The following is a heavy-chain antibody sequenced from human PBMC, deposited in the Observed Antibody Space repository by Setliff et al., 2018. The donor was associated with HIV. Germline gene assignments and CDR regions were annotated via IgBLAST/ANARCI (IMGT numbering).Heavy chain of an antibody. CDR2: MRYDGSNK. V-gene: IGHV3-30*02. J-gene: IGHJ4*02. CDR3: AKDRSYHDYIWGSSVLAY. Sequence: GGSLRLSCAASGSGFTFSSYSMNWVRQAPGKGLEWVAFMRYDGSNKDYADSVKGRFTISRDNSKNTLFLQMNSLRPEDTAIYYCAKDRSYHDYIWGSSVLAYWGQGTLVTVSS. D-gene: IGHD3-16*01. CDR1: GSGFTFSSYS.